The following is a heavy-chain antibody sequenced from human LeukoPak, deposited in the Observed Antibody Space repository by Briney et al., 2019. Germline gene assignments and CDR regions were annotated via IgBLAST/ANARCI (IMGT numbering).Heavy chain of an antibody. CDR2: IYYSGST. CDR1: GFTFSSYG. CDR3: ADYDSLYFDY. V-gene: IGHV4-39*01. D-gene: IGHD3-22*01. J-gene: IGHJ4*02. Sequence: GSLRLSCAASGFTFSSYGMHWIRQPPGKGLEWIGSIYYSGSTYYNPSLKSRVTISVDTSKNQFSLKLSSVTAADTAVYYCADYDSLYFDYWGQGTLVTVSS.